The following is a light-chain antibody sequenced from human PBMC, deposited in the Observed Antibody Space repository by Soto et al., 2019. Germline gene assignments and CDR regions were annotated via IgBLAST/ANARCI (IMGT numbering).Light chain of an antibody. CDR3: QRYDSFRT. V-gene: IGKV3-20*01. CDR1: QSVSNNY. J-gene: IGKJ1*01. CDR2: GAS. Sequence: EIVLTQSPGTLSLSPGERATLSCRASQSVSNNYLAWYQQKPGQAPRLLIYGASSRATGIPDRFSGSGSGTDFTLTITRLEPEDFAMYYCQRYDSFRTFGQGTKVDI.